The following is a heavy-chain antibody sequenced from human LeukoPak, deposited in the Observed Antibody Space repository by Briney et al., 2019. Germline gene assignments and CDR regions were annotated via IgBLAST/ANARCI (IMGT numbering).Heavy chain of an antibody. J-gene: IGHJ5*02. V-gene: IGHV1-2*02. Sequence: ASVKVSCKASGYTFTGYYMHWVRQAPGQGLEWMGWINPNSGSTNYAQKFQGRVTMTRDTSISTAYMELSRLRSDDTAVYYCARDKWELRGRNWFDPWGQGTLVTVSS. CDR3: ARDKWELRGRNWFDP. CDR1: GYTFTGYY. CDR2: INPNSGST. D-gene: IGHD1-26*01.